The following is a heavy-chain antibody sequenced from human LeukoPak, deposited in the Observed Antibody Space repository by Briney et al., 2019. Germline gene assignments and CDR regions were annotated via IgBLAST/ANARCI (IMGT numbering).Heavy chain of an antibody. J-gene: IGHJ4*02. D-gene: IGHD6-13*01. CDR1: GVSISSSSYD. Sequence: ASETLSLTCTGSGVSISSSSYDWGWIRQPPGKGLEWIGSIYYSGSTYYNPSLKSRVTISVDTSKNQFSLKLSSVTAADTAVYYCARDLSPYSSSFYYFDYWGQGTLVTVSS. V-gene: IGHV4-39*02. CDR2: IYYSGST. CDR3: ARDLSPYSSSFYYFDY.